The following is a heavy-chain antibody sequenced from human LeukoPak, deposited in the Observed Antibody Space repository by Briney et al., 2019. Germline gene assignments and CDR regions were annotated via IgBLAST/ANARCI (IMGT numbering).Heavy chain of an antibody. J-gene: IGHJ4*02. D-gene: IGHD3-22*01. CDR1: GGSISSYY. CDR2: IHYSGST. V-gene: IGHV4-59*01. Sequence: SETLSLTCAVSGGSISSYYWNWIRQSPGKGLEWIGHIHYSGSTHYNPSLQSRVSISIDTSKNHFPLKLRSVTAVDTAVYYCARWGHFDTSGYFVVDYWGQGTLVTVSS. CDR3: ARWGHFDTSGYFVVDY.